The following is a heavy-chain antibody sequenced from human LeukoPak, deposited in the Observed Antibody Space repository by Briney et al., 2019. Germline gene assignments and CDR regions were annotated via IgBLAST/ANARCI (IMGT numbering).Heavy chain of an antibody. J-gene: IGHJ4*02. CDR2: IYYKGNA. CDR1: GGSIYSHY. Sequence: SETLSLTCGVSGGSIYSHYWGWIRQPPGKGLEWIGDIYYKGNANYNPSLKSRVTISLDTSKNHLSLTLTSVVAADTAIYYCMRRDTGWNYSDYWGQGILVTVSS. D-gene: IGHD6-19*01. V-gene: IGHV4-59*08. CDR3: MRRDTGWNYSDY.